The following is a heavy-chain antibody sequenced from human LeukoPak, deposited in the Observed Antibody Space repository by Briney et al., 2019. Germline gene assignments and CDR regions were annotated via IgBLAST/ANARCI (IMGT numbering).Heavy chain of an antibody. CDR1: GFSFSSYG. CDR3: ARNGYSFGSLDYFDY. V-gene: IGHV3-30*03. J-gene: IGHJ4*02. CDR2: ISYAGSSK. Sequence: GRSLRLSCAASGFSFSSYGMHWVRQAPGKGLEWVAVISYAGSSKLYADSVKGRFTLSRDNSKNTLYLQMSSLSAEDTAVYYCARNGYSFGSLDYFDYWGQGTLVTVSS. D-gene: IGHD5-18*01.